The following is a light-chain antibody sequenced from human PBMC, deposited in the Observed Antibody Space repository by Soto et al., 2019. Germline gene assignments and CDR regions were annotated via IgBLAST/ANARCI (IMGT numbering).Light chain of an antibody. V-gene: IGLV2-14*01. CDR2: EVS. CDR3: SSYTSSSTHWV. CDR1: SSDVGGYNY. J-gene: IGLJ3*02. Sequence: QSALTQPASVSGSPGQSITISCTGTSSDVGGYNYVSWYQQHPGKAPKLMIYEVSHRPSGVSNRFSGSKSGNTASLTISGLQAEDEADYYCSSYTSSSTHWVFGGGTKVTVL.